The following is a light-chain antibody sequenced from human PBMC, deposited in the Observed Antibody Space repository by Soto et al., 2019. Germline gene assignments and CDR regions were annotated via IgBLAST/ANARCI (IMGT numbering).Light chain of an antibody. CDR2: AAS. J-gene: IGKJ4*01. Sequence: DIQMTQSPSSLSASVGARVTITCRASQNISSYLNWYQQKPGKAPKVLIYAASTLQCGVPSRFCGSGSWTDFTLINSNLEPEDYATYYCQQRYSNVAFTFGGGTKVEIK. CDR1: QNISSY. V-gene: IGKV1-39*01. CDR3: QQRYSNVAFT.